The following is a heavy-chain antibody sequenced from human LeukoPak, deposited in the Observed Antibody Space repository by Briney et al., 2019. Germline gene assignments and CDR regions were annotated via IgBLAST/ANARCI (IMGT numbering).Heavy chain of an antibody. D-gene: IGHD1-14*01. CDR3: ARDRKYYYHMDV. V-gene: IGHV4-38-2*02. CDR1: GYSISSGYY. Sequence: SETLSLTCTVSGYSISSGYYWGWIRQPPGKGLEWIGSIYHSGSTYYNPSLKSRVTISVDTSKNQSSLKLSSVTAADTAVYYCARDRKYYYHMDVWGKGTTVTVSS. J-gene: IGHJ6*04. CDR2: IYHSGST.